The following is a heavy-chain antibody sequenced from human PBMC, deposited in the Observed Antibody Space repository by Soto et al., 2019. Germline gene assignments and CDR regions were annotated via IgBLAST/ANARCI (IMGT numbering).Heavy chain of an antibody. Sequence: QVQLVESGGGVVQPGRSLRLSCAASGFTFSSYGMHWVRQAPGKGLEWVAVISYDGSNKYYADSVKGRFTISRDNSKNTLYLQMNSLRAEDTAVYYCAKDGAEESRRCSGGSCYPPWLDYWGQGTLVTVSS. CDR3: AKDGAEESRRCSGGSCYPPWLDY. D-gene: IGHD2-15*01. CDR1: GFTFSSYG. J-gene: IGHJ4*02. CDR2: ISYDGSNK. V-gene: IGHV3-30*18.